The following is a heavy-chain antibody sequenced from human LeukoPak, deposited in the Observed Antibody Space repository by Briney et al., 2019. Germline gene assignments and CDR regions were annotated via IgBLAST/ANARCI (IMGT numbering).Heavy chain of an antibody. Sequence: SETLSLTCTVSGGSISTYYWSWIRQPAGKGLEWIGRIYTSGSTHYNPSLKSRVTMSVDTSKNQFSLKLNSVTAADTAVYYCARVSWFPGTSYYYMDVWGKGTTVTVSS. D-gene: IGHD1-1*01. V-gene: IGHV4-4*07. CDR3: ARVSWFPGTSYYYMDV. J-gene: IGHJ6*03. CDR2: IYTSGST. CDR1: GGSISTYY.